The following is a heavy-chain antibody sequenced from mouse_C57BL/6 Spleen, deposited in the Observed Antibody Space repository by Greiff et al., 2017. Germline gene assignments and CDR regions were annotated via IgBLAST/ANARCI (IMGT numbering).Heavy chain of an antibody. CDR2: IDPNSGGT. CDR3: ARDTQLTGTGGYYFDY. CDR1: GYTFTSYW. Sequence: QVQLQQPGAELVKPGASVKLSCKASGYTFTSYWMHWVKQRPGRGLEWIGRIDPNSGGTKYNEKFKSKATLTVDKPSSTAYMQLSSLTSEDSAVYYCARDTQLTGTGGYYFDYWGQGTTLTGSS. J-gene: IGHJ2*01. V-gene: IGHV1-72*01. D-gene: IGHD4-1*01.